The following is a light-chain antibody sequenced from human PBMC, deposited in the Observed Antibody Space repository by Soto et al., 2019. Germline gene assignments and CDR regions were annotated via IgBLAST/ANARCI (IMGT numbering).Light chain of an antibody. V-gene: IGKV3-11*01. J-gene: IGKJ1*01. CDR2: DAS. CDR1: QSVGRY. Sequence: EIVLTQSPAILSLSPGERATLSCRASQSVGRYLVWYQQKPGQAPSLLIYDASNRATGVLARFSGSGSGTDFTLTISSLESEDFAVYYCQHRNNWPWTLGQGTRVEIK. CDR3: QHRNNWPWT.